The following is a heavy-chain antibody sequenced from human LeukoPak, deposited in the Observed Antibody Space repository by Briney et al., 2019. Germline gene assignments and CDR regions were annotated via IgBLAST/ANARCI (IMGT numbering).Heavy chain of an antibody. J-gene: IGHJ4*02. Sequence: ASVKVSCKASGGTFSSYAISWVRQAPGQGLEWMGGIIPIFGTANYAQKLQGRVTMTTDTSTSTAYMELRSLRSDDTAVYYCARDKGSSWLRYFDYWGQGTLVTVSS. CDR1: GGTFSSYA. D-gene: IGHD6-13*01. V-gene: IGHV1-69*05. CDR2: IIPIFGTA. CDR3: ARDKGSSWLRYFDY.